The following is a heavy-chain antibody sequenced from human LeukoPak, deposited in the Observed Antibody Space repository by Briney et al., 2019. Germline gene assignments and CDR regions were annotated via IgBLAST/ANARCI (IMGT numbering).Heavy chain of an antibody. D-gene: IGHD2-15*01. V-gene: IGHV1-2*02. CDR3: AIAGGGSDAFDI. CDR2: INPNSGGT. Sequence: ASVKVSCKVSGYTFTDYYMHWVRQAPGQGLEWMGWINPNSGGTSYAQKFQGRVTMTRDTSISTAYMELSRLRSDDTVVYYCAIAGGGSDAFDIWGQGTMVTVS. CDR1: GYTFTDYY. J-gene: IGHJ3*02.